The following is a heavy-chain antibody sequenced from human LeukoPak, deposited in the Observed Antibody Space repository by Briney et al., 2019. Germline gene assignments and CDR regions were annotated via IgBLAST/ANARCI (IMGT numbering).Heavy chain of an antibody. J-gene: IGHJ4*02. D-gene: IGHD3-10*01. CDR2: ITSTSDYI. CDR3: ARVLVRGVIGY. CDR1: GFTFSSYS. Sequence: GGSLRLSCAASGFTFSSYSMSWVRQAPGKGLEWVSSITSTSDYIYYADSVKGRFTISRDNAKNSLYLQMNSLRAEDTAVYYCARVLVRGVIGYWGQGTLVTVSS. V-gene: IGHV3-21*01.